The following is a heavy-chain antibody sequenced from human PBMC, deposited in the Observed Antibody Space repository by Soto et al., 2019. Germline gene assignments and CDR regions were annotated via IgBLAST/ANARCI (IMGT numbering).Heavy chain of an antibody. D-gene: IGHD3-10*01. CDR3: ATLQGSGTYYDDDY. CDR1: GGTSNNNA. Sequence: QVQLVQSGAEVKKPGSSVKVSCKASGGTSNNNANSWVRQAPGQGLEWMGGIVPVFGTANYAQKFRGRVRITADDSTRTLNKVLSSLRSDDTAVYYCATLQGSGTYYDDDYWGQGTLVTVSS. V-gene: IGHV1-69*01. CDR2: IVPVFGTA. J-gene: IGHJ4*02.